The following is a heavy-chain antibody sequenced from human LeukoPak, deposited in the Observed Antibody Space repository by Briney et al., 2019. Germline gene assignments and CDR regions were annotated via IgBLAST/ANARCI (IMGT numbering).Heavy chain of an antibody. CDR2: IYYTGTT. Sequence: SETLSLTSTVSGASISDYYWSWIRQPPGKGLEWIGYIYYTGTTNYNPSLKSRVTISVDTSKNQFSLKLTSVTAADTAVYYCARGHRGLGYWGQGTLVTVSS. J-gene: IGHJ4*02. D-gene: IGHD3-16*01. CDR1: GASISDYY. CDR3: ARGHRGLGY. V-gene: IGHV4-59*01.